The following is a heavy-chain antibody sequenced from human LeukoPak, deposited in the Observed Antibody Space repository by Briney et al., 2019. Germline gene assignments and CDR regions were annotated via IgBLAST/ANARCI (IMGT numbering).Heavy chain of an antibody. CDR3: ARALSSTSSYGMDV. D-gene: IGHD2-2*01. V-gene: IGHV3-13*01. Sequence: GGSLRLSCAASGFTFSSYDMHWVRQATGKGLEWVSAIGTAGDTYYPGSVKSRFTISRENAKNSLYLQMNSLRAGDTAVYYCARALSSTSSYGMDVWGQGTTVTVSS. J-gene: IGHJ6*02. CDR2: IGTAGDT. CDR1: GFTFSSYD.